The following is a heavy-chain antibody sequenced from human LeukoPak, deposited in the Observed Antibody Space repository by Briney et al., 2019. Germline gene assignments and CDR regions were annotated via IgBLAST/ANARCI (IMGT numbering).Heavy chain of an antibody. J-gene: IGHJ4*02. V-gene: IGHV3-23*01. Sequence: PGGSLRLSCAASGFTFSSYAMSWVRQAPGKGLEWASAISGSGGSTYYADSVKGRFTISRDNSKDTLYLQMNSLRAEDTAVYYCAKAEGITIFGVVPRYYWGQGTLVTVSS. CDR3: AKAEGITIFGVVPRYY. CDR1: GFTFSSYA. CDR2: ISGSGGST. D-gene: IGHD3-3*01.